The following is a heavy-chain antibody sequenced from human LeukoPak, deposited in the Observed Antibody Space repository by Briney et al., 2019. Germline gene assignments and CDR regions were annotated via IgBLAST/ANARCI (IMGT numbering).Heavy chain of an antibody. D-gene: IGHD1-7*01. V-gene: IGHV4-38-2*02. J-gene: IGHJ4*02. CDR1: GYSISSGYY. CDR3: ARVNWNYKLYFDY. Sequence: SETLSLTCTVSGYSISSGYYWGWIRQPPGKGLEWIGIIYHSGSTYYNPSLKGRVTISVDTSKNQFSLKLSSVTAADTAVYYCARVNWNYKLYFDYWGQGTLVTVSS. CDR2: IYHSGST.